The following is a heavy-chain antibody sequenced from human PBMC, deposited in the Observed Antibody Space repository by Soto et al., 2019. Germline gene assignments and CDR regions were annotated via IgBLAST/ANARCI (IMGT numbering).Heavy chain of an antibody. Sequence: KQSQTLSLTCAISGDSVSSNSAAWNWIRQSPSRGLEWLGRTYYRSKWYNDYAVSVKSRITINPDTSKNQFSLQLNSVTPEDTAVYYCAREGPYYYDSSGYHQSRDNDAFDIWGQGTMVTVSS. D-gene: IGHD3-22*01. CDR3: AREGPYYYDSSGYHQSRDNDAFDI. J-gene: IGHJ3*02. CDR2: TYYRSKWYN. V-gene: IGHV6-1*01. CDR1: GDSVSSNSAA.